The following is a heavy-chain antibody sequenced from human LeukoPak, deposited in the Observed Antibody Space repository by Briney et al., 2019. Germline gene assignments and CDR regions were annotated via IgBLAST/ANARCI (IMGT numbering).Heavy chain of an antibody. CDR2: IKQDGREK. Sequence: GGSLRLSWAASGFTFRSYWMSGGRQAPGKGGEWVAKIKQDGREKSYVDSVKGRFTISRANAKNSLYLQRNSLTPEDTAVYYCERDQDGDDGGYWGKGTLVTVSS. CDR3: ERDQDGDDGGY. D-gene: IGHD4-17*01. CDR1: GFTFRSYW. V-gene: IGHV3-7*01. J-gene: IGHJ4*02.